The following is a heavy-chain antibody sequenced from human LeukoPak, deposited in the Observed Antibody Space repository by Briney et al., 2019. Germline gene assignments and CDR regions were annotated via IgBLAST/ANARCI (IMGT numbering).Heavy chain of an antibody. J-gene: IGHJ6*03. V-gene: IGHV3-30-3*01. Sequence: PGGSLRLSCAASGFTFSSYAMHWVRQAPGKGLEWVAVISYDGSNKYYADSVKGRFTISRDNSKNTLYLQMNSLRAEDTAVYYCARDPTRLAGNYAQTHFYYYMDVWGKGTTVTVSS. CDR1: GFTFSSYA. D-gene: IGHD4-11*01. CDR3: ARDPTRLAGNYAQTHFYYYMDV. CDR2: ISYDGSNK.